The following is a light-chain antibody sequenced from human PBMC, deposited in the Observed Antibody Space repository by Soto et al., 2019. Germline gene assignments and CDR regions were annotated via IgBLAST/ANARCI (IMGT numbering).Light chain of an antibody. CDR1: SSDVGSYNL. CDR3: RSYAGSSTYV. CDR2: EVS. V-gene: IGLV2-23*02. J-gene: IGLJ1*01. Sequence: QSVLTQPASVSGSPGQSITISCTGTSSDVGSYNLVSWYQQHPGKAPKVMICEVSKRPSGVPNRFSGSKSGNTASLTISGLQAEYESDYYCRSYAGSSTYVFGTGTNVTVL.